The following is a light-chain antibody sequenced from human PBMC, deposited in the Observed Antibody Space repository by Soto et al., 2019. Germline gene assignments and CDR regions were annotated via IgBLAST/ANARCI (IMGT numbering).Light chain of an antibody. J-gene: IGLJ1*01. Sequence: QSVLTQPPSASGTPGQRVTISCSGSSSNIGSNTVNWYQPLTGTAPKLLIYSNNQRPSGVPDRFSGSNSGTTASLAISGLQSEDEADYYCAAWEDSLNGPYVFGTGTKVTVL. V-gene: IGLV1-44*01. CDR2: SNN. CDR1: SSNIGSNT. CDR3: AAWEDSLNGPYV.